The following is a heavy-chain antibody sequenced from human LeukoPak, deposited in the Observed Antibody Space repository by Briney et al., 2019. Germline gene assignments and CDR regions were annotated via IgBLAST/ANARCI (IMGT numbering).Heavy chain of an antibody. V-gene: IGHV3-7*04. CDR1: GFTFSSYW. Sequence: PGGSLRLSCAASGFTFSSYWMSWVRQAPGKGLEWVANIKQDGSEKYYVDSVKGRFTISRDNAKNSLYLQMNSLRAEDTAVYYCARGSSGWYGGNWFDPRGQGTLVTVPS. D-gene: IGHD6-19*01. CDR3: ARGSSGWYGGNWFDP. J-gene: IGHJ5*02. CDR2: IKQDGSEK.